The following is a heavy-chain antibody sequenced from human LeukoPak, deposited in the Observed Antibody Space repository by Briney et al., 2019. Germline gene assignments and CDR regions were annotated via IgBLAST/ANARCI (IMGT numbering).Heavy chain of an antibody. CDR3: ARSDHTIWGSSAFDI. J-gene: IGHJ3*02. D-gene: IGHD3-16*01. V-gene: IGHV1-8*01. CDR2: MNPNSGNT. Sequence: ASVKVSCKASGYTFTSYDINWVRQPTRQGLEWMGWMNPNSGNTGYAQKFQGRVTMTRNTSISTAYMELSSLRSEDTAVYYCARSDHTIWGSSAFDIWGQGTMVTVSS. CDR1: GYTFTSYD.